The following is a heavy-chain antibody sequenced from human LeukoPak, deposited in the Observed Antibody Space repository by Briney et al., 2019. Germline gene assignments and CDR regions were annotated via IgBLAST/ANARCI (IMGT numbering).Heavy chain of an antibody. CDR2: ISGSGGRI. CDR1: GFPFSSYA. V-gene: IGHV3-23*01. D-gene: IGHD1-26*01. J-gene: IGHJ1*01. CDR3: RIVGARLEYFQH. Sequence: GVPLRLSCAASGFPFSSYAESCVRDAPGKGLECVSAISGSGGRIYYADSVKGRFTISRDNSKNTLYLQMNTLRAEDRAVYNWRIVGARLEYFQHWGQGTLVTVSS.